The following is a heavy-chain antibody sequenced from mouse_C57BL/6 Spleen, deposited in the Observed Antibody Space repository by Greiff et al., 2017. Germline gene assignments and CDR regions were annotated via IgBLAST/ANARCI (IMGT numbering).Heavy chain of an antibody. V-gene: IGHV5-4*01. CDR1: GFTFSSYA. CDR3: ARVDPYGNYGYFEV. CDR2: ISDGGSYT. Sequence: EVHLVESGGGLVKPGGSLTLSCAASGFTFSSYAMSWVRQTPEKRLEWVATISDGGSYTYYPDNVKGRFTISRDNAKNNLYLQMSHLKSEDTAMYYCARVDPYGNYGYFEVWGTGTTVSGSS. D-gene: IGHD2-1*01. J-gene: IGHJ1*03.